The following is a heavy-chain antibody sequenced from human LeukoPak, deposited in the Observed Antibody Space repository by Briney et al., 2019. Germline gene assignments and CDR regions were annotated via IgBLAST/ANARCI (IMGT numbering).Heavy chain of an antibody. J-gene: IGHJ4*02. Sequence: PGGSLRLSCGASGFTFSSYGMHWVRQAPGKGLEWVAVISYDGSNKYYADSVKGRFTISRDNSRNTLYLQMNSLRAEDTAVYYCAKDIGGGYYLDYYFDYWGQGTLVTVSS. D-gene: IGHD3-22*01. V-gene: IGHV3-30*18. CDR2: ISYDGSNK. CDR1: GFTFSSYG. CDR3: AKDIGGGYYLDYYFDY.